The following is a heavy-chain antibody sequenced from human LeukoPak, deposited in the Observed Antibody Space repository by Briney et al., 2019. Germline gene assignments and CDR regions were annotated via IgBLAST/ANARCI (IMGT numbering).Heavy chain of an antibody. D-gene: IGHD5-12*01. CDR3: ARQSSGYDY. CDR1: GYSFTNYW. V-gene: IGHV5-51*01. Sequence: GESLKISCKGSGYSFTNYWIVWVRQMPAKGLEWMGIIYPGDSDTRYRPSFQGQVTISADKSISTAYLQWSSLKASDTAMYYRARQSSGYDYWGQGTLVTVSS. CDR2: IYPGDSDT. J-gene: IGHJ4*02.